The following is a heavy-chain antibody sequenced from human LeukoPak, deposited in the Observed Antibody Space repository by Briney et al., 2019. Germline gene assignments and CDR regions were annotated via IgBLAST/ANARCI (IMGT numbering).Heavy chain of an antibody. CDR3: ARDSSNYKFFDY. D-gene: IGHD4-11*01. V-gene: IGHV4-4*07. Sequence: SETLSLTRTVSGGSISSYYWSWIRQPAGKGLEWIGRIYTSGSTNYNPSLKSRVTMSVDTSKNQFSLKLSSVTAADTAVYYCARDSSNYKFFDYWGQGTLVTVSS. CDR1: GGSISSYY. J-gene: IGHJ4*02. CDR2: IYTSGST.